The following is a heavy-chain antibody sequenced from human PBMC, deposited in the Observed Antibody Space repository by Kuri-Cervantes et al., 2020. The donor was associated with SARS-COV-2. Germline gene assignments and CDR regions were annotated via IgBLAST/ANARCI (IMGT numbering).Heavy chain of an antibody. D-gene: IGHD2-8*02. J-gene: IGHJ6*02. CDR2: IYYSGST. V-gene: IGHV4-39*01. CDR3: ARHLWSDGMDV. Sequence: ESLKISCTVSGGSISSSSYYWGWIRQPPGKGLGWIGSIYYSGSTYYNPSLKSRVTISVDTSKNQFSLKLSSVTAADTAVYYCARHLWSDGMDVWGQGTTVTVSS. CDR1: GGSISSSSYY.